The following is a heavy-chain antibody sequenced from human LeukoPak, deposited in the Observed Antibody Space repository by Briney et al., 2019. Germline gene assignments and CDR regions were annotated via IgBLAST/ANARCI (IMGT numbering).Heavy chain of an antibody. CDR3: AKLIVPLDY. CDR1: GFTFSSYG. Sequence: GGSRILSCAASGFTFSSYGMHWVRQAPGKGLEWVAFIRCDGSNKYYADSVKGRFTISRDNSKNTLYLQMNSLRAEDTAVYYCAKLIVPLDYWGQGTLVTVSS. CDR2: IRCDGSNK. J-gene: IGHJ4*02. V-gene: IGHV3-30*02. D-gene: IGHD3-22*01.